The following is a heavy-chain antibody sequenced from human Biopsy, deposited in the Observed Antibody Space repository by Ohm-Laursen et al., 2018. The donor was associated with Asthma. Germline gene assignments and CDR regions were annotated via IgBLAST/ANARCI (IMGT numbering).Heavy chain of an antibody. CDR2: VYWTGST. CDR3: VRAVRNEQWLAPFDY. V-gene: IGHV4-59*01. D-gene: IGHD6-19*01. J-gene: IGHJ4*02. CDR1: GGPISSFY. Sequence: TLSLTWGVYGGPISSFYWSWIRQSPEKGLEWMGYVYWTGSTNYNPSLKSRITMSVDTSKNRMFLELTSVTAADTAIYYCVRAVRNEQWLAPFDYWGQGKPVTVSS.